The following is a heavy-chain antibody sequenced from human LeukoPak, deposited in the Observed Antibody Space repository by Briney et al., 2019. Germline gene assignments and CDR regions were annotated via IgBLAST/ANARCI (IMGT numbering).Heavy chain of an antibody. V-gene: IGHV1-69*04. CDR1: GGTFSSYA. Sequence: SVKVSCKASGGTFSSYAISWVRQAPGQGLEWMGRIIPILGIANYAQKFQGRVTITADKSTSTAYMELSSLRSEDTAAYYCARDALSGSPWDYWGQGTLVTVSS. D-gene: IGHD3-16*02. CDR3: ARDALSGSPWDY. CDR2: IIPILGIA. J-gene: IGHJ4*02.